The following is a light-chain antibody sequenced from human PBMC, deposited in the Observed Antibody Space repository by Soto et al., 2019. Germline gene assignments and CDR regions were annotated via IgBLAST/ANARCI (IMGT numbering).Light chain of an antibody. J-gene: IGKJ1*01. CDR2: HAS. CDR1: QSIGTW. Sequence: DIQVTQSPSTLSASVGDRVTITCGASQSIGTWLAWYQQKPGTAPKLLIYHASTLESGVPSRFSGSGSGTEFTLTISSLQPDDFATYYCHQYNSYSFGQGTKVDIK. CDR3: HQYNSYS. V-gene: IGKV1-5*01.